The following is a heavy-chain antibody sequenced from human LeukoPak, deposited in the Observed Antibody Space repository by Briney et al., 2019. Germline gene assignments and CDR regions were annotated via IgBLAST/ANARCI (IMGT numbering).Heavy chain of an antibody. V-gene: IGHV3-23*01. J-gene: IGHJ4*02. D-gene: IGHD4-17*01. Sequence: GGFLRLSCAASGFTFSNYAVNWVRQAPGKGLEWVSAINPTGANTYYADSVKGRFTISRDNSKDTMYLQMSSLRVDDTAVYYCAKHQDSYGDSLFDSWGQGTLVTVSS. CDR2: INPTGANT. CDR1: GFTFSNYA. CDR3: AKHQDSYGDSLFDS.